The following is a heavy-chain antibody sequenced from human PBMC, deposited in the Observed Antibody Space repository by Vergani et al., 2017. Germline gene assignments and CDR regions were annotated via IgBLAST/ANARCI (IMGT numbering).Heavy chain of an antibody. Sequence: QVQLVQSGAEVKKPGSSVKVSCKASGGTFSSYTISWVRQAPGQGLEWMGRIIPILGIANYAQEFQGRVTMTEDTSPDTAYMELSSLRSEDTAVYYCATGFPGIVATTGYDYWGQGTLVTVSS. CDR3: ATGFPGIVATTGYDY. CDR1: GGTFSSYT. V-gene: IGHV1-69*02. J-gene: IGHJ4*02. CDR2: IIPILGIA. D-gene: IGHD5-12*01.